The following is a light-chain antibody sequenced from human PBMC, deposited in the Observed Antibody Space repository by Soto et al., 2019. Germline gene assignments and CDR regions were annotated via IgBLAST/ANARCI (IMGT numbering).Light chain of an antibody. CDR3: QAWDSNTVV. V-gene: IGLV3-1*01. Sequence: SSELTQPPSVSVSPGHTASITCSGEKLGDRYVCWYQQKPGQSPVLVIYQNIKRPSGIPERFSGSNSGNTATLTISGTQAMDEADYYCQAWDSNTVVFGGGTKLTVL. CDR1: KLGDRY. J-gene: IGLJ2*01. CDR2: QNI.